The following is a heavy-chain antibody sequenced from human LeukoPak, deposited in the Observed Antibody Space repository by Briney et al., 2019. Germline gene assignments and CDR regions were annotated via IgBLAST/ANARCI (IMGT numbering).Heavy chain of an antibody. CDR3: TGHSSSNGDYYFDS. CDR2: IRSKVNSYAT. CDR1: GFIFSDSA. J-gene: IGHJ4*02. V-gene: IGHV3-73*01. Sequence: PGGSLRLSCAASGFIFSDSAMHWVRQASGKGLEWVCRIRSKVNSYATAYAESVKGRFTVSRDDSKNTAYLQMNSLKTEDTAVYYCTGHSSSNGDYYFDSWGQGTPVTVSS. D-gene: IGHD4-17*01.